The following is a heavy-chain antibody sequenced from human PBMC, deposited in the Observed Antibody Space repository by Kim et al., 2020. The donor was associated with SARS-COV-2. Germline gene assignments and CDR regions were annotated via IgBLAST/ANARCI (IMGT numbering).Heavy chain of an antibody. CDR3: AKADAFYGSGSYTRGGELDY. Sequence: GGSLRLSCAASGFTFSSYGMHWVRQAPGKGLEWVAVIWYDGSNKYYADSVKGRFTISRDNSKNTLYLQMNSLRAEDTAVYYCAKADAFYGSGSYTRGGELDYWGQGTLVTVSS. CDR2: IWYDGSNK. D-gene: IGHD3-10*01. V-gene: IGHV3-33*06. CDR1: GFTFSSYG. J-gene: IGHJ4*02.